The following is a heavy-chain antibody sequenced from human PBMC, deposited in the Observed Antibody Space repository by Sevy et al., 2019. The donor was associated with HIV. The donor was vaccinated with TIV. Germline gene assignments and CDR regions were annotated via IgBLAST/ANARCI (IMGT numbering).Heavy chain of an antibody. CDR3: ARAWGAVTTRYYYYGMDV. Sequence: ASVKVSCKASGYTFTGYYMHWVRQAPGQGLEWMGWINPNSGGTNYAQKFQGRVTMTRDTSISTAYMELSRLRSDDTAVYYCARAWGAVTTRYYYYGMDVWGQRTTVTVSS. D-gene: IGHD4-4*01. CDR2: INPNSGGT. J-gene: IGHJ6*02. CDR1: GYTFTGYY. V-gene: IGHV1-2*02.